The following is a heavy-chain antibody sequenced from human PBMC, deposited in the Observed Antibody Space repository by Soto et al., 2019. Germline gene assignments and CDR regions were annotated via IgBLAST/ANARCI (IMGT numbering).Heavy chain of an antibody. J-gene: IGHJ4*02. CDR3: ARDGMTTGDT. Sequence: SETLSLTCIVSGVSVRSYTWSWVRQPANKGLEWIGRVFSSVSATYNPSLKSRVSISMDTPENRISLKLDSVTAADAGVYFCARDGMTTGDTWGPGTLVTVSS. CDR2: VFSSVSA. D-gene: IGHD2-21*02. V-gene: IGHV4-4*07. CDR1: GVSVRSYT.